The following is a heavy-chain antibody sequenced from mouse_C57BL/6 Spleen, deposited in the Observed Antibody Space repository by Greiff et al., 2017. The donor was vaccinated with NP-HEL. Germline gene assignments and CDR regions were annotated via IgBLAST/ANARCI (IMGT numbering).Heavy chain of an antibody. V-gene: IGHV1-39*01. J-gene: IGHJ4*01. Sequence: EVQLQQSGPELVKPGASVKISCTASGYSFTDYNMNWVKQSNGKSLEWIGVINPNYGTTSYKQKFKGKATLTVDQSSSTAYMQLNSLTSEDSAVYYCARETGTLYDAMDYWGQGTSVTVSS. D-gene: IGHD4-1*01. CDR2: INPNYGTT. CDR1: GYSFTDYN. CDR3: ARETGTLYDAMDY.